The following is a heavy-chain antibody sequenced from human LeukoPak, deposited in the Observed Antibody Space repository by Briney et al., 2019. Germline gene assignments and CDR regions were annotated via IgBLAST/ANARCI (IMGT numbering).Heavy chain of an antibody. D-gene: IGHD6-6*01. CDR3: ARVYRSSSGPTLDY. J-gene: IGHJ4*02. Sequence: PGGSLRLSCAASGFTFSSYSMNWVRQAPGKGLEWVSSISSSSSNIYYADSLKGRFTVSRDNAKNSLYLQMNSLRAEDTAFYFCARVYRSSSGPTLDYWGRGALVSVSS. CDR1: GFTFSSYS. V-gene: IGHV3-48*01. CDR2: ISSSSSNI.